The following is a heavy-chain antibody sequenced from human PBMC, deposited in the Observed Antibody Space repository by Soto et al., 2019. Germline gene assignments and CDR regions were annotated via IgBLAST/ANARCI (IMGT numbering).Heavy chain of an antibody. J-gene: IGHJ6*02. D-gene: IGHD2-21*01. CDR1: GFTFSSYA. V-gene: IGHV3-30-3*01. Sequence: QVQLVESGGGVVQPGRSLRLSCAASGFTFSSYAMHWVRQAPGKGLEWVAVISYDGSNKYYADSVKGRFTISRDNSKNTLYLQMNSLRAEDTAVYYCARDFSDCYSSGGMDVWGQGTTVTVSS. CDR2: ISYDGSNK. CDR3: ARDFSDCYSSGGMDV.